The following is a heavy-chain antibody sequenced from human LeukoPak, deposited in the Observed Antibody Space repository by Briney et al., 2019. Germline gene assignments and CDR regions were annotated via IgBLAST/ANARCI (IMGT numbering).Heavy chain of an antibody. J-gene: IGHJ4*02. CDR1: GYTFTGYY. D-gene: IGHD2/OR15-2a*01. Sequence: ASVKVSCKASGYTFTGYYIHWLRQAPGQGLEWRGWINPNGGGTKYAQKFQGRVTVTGDTSINTAYMELSRLKSDDTAVYFCARDPYYTNSFDYWGQGTLVTVSS. CDR3: ARDPYYTNSFDY. CDR2: INPNGGGT. V-gene: IGHV1-2*02.